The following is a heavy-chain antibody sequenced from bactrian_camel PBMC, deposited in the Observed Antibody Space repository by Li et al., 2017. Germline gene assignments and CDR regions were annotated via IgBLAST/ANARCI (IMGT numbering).Heavy chain of an antibody. Sequence: HVQLVESGGGSVQAGGSLRLSCAASGYTYGCCCMSWYRQAPGKEREFVSEVAPSGGTRYADSVKGRFTISQDNAKTTVSLQMNSLKPEDTAVYYCVRSAAGIMADFGYWGQGTQVTVS. CDR3: VRSAAGIMADFGY. CDR2: VAPSGGT. J-gene: IGHJ6*01. D-gene: IGHD6*01. CDR1: GYTYGCCC. V-gene: IGHV3S55*01.